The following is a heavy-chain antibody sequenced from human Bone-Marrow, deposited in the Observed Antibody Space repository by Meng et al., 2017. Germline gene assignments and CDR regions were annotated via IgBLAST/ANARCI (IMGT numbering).Heavy chain of an antibody. D-gene: IGHD5-12*01. CDR3: ARIGSAYDRGLFDY. J-gene: IGHJ4*02. CDR2: ISYDGSNK. Sequence: GGSLRLSCAASGFTFSSYAMHWVRQAPGKGLEWVAVISYDGSNKYYADSVKGRFTISRDNSKNTLYLQMNSLRAEDTAVYYCARIGSAYDRGLFDYWGQGTQVT. V-gene: IGHV3-30*01. CDR1: GFTFSSYA.